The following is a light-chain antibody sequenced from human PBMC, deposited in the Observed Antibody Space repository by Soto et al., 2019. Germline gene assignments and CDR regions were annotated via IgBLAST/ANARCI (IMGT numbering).Light chain of an antibody. CDR3: ETWDSDTHAV. J-gene: IGLJ3*02. CDR1: SGHSSYI. V-gene: IGLV4-60*02. Sequence: QSVLTQSSSASASLGSSVKLTCTLSSGHSSYIIAWHQQQPGKAPRYLMKLEGSGSYNKGSGVPDRFSGSSAGADRYLTISILQCEDEADYYCETWDSDTHAVFGGGTKLTVL. CDR2: LEGSGSY.